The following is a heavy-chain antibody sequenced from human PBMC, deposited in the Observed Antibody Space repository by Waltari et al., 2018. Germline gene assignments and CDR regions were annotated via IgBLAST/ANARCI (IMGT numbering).Heavy chain of an antibody. J-gene: IGHJ6*03. Sequence: QVQLQQWGAGLLKPSETLSLTCAVYGGSXXGYSWSWIRQPPGKGLEWIGEINHGGATXYNPSLKSRVTISVDXSKNQFSLXLSSVTAAXXAVYFCAXDGSSSAFDYYMDXXXXGXTVTISS. CDR1: GGSXXGYS. CDR3: AXDGSSSAFDYYMDX. V-gene: IGHV4-34*01. CDR2: INHGGAT. D-gene: IGHD6-6*01.